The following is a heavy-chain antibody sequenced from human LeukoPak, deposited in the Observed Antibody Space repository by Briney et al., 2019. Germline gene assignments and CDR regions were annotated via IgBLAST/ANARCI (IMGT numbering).Heavy chain of an antibody. CDR3: ARGLTTMVRGVNNY. Sequence: GASVKVSCKASGYTFTSYDINWVRQAPGQGLEWMGWMNPNSGNTGYAQKFQGRVTMTRNTSISTAYMELSSLRSEDTAVYYCARGLTTMVRGVNNYWGQGTLVTVSS. D-gene: IGHD3-10*01. CDR2: MNPNSGNT. J-gene: IGHJ4*02. V-gene: IGHV1-8*01. CDR1: GYTFTSYD.